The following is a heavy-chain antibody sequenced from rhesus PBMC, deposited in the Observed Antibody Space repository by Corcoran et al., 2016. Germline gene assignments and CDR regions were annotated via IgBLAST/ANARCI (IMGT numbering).Heavy chain of an antibody. V-gene: IGHV4-99*01. Sequence: QVPLQESGPGLVKPSATLSLTCVVSGYSITRGSYWGWIRPPPGKGLEYIEYISGSGGSTYYNPSLKSRVTISKDTSKNQFSLNLTSVTAADTAVYYCARRAAAGDYFEYWGQGVLVTVSS. D-gene: IGHD6-31*01. J-gene: IGHJ4*01. CDR1: GYSITRGSY. CDR2: ISGSGGST. CDR3: ARRAAAGDYFEY.